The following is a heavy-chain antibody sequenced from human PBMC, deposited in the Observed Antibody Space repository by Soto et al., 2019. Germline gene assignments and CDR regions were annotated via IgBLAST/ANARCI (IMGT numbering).Heavy chain of an antibody. J-gene: IGHJ6*02. V-gene: IGHV4-59*01. CDR2: IYYSGST. CDR1: GGSISSYY. D-gene: IGHD2-2*01. CDR3: ARVHCSSTSCRPYYYYGMDV. Sequence: SETLSLTCTVSGGSISSYYWSWIRQPPGKGLEWIGYIYYSGSTNYNPPLKSRVTIAVDTSKNQFSLKLSSVTAADTAVYYCARVHCSSTSCRPYYYYGMDVWGQGTTVTVSS.